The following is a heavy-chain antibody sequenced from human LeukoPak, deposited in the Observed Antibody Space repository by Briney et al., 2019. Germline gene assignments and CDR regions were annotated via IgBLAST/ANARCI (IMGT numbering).Heavy chain of an antibody. Sequence: PGGSLRLSCAASGFTFSSYGMHWVRQAPGKGLEWVAFIRYDGSNKYYADSVKGRFTISRDNSKNTLYLQMNSLRAEDTAVYYCARDESSSWYYYYYMDVWGKGTTVTVSS. CDR2: IRYDGSNK. CDR3: ARDESSSWYYYYYMDV. D-gene: IGHD6-13*01. J-gene: IGHJ6*03. V-gene: IGHV3-30*02. CDR1: GFTFSSYG.